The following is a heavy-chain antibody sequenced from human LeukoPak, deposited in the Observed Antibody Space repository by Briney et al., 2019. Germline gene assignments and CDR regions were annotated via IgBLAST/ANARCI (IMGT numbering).Heavy chain of an antibody. J-gene: IGHJ4*02. CDR1: GYTFTSYG. Sequence: ASVKVSCKASGYTFTSYGISWVRQAPGQGLEWMGWISAYNGNTNYAQKLQGRVTMTTDTSTSTAYMELRSLRSDDTAVYYCAGSRYSYGLRGGFRDFDYWGQGTPVTVSS. CDR3: AGSRYSYGLRGGFRDFDY. CDR2: ISAYNGNT. D-gene: IGHD5-18*01. V-gene: IGHV1-18*01.